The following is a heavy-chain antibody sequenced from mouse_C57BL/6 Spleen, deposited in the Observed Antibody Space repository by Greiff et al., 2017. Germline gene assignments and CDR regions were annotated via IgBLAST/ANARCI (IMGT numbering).Heavy chain of an antibody. Sequence: VQLQQPGAELVKPGASVKLSCKASGYTFTSYWMHWVKQRPGQGLEWIGMIHPNSGSTNYNEKFKSKATLTVDKSSSTAYMQLSSLTSEDSAVYYCARSPSCGFYAMDYWGQGTSVTVSS. V-gene: IGHV1-64*01. CDR2: IHPNSGST. J-gene: IGHJ4*01. CDR3: ARSPSCGFYAMDY. CDR1: GYTFTSYW.